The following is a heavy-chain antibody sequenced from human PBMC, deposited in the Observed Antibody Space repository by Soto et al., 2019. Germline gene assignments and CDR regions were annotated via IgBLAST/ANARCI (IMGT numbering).Heavy chain of an antibody. CDR1: GFTFSNYA. Sequence: EVQLLESGGGLVQPGGSLRLSCAASGFTFSNYAMNWVRQAPGKGLAWVSTISGSGGGTYYADSVKGRFTISSDNSKNTLYLQMNSLRADDTAVYYCEKVGWDTMTTVTRGYFQHWGQGTLVTVSS. D-gene: IGHD4-17*01. J-gene: IGHJ1*01. CDR3: EKVGWDTMTTVTRGYFQH. V-gene: IGHV3-23*01. CDR2: ISGSGGGT.